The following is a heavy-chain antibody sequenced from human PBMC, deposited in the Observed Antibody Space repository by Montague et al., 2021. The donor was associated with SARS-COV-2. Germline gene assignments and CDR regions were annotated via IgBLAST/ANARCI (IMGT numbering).Heavy chain of an antibody. CDR1: GFTFSSYA. CDR2: ISGSGGNT. Sequence: SLRLSCAASGFTFSSYAMSWVRQAPGKGLEWVSAISGSGGNTYYADSVKGRFTISRDNSKNTLYVQMNRLRAEDTAVYYCAKDTGRRNSFDYWGQGTLVTVSS. J-gene: IGHJ4*02. V-gene: IGHV3-23*01. CDR3: AKDTGRRNSFDY.